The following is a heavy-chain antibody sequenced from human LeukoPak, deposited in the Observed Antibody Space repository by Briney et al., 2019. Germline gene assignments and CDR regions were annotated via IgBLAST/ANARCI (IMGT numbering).Heavy chain of an antibody. J-gene: IGHJ3*02. CDR2: SYPGGSDT. D-gene: IGHD1-1*01. V-gene: IGHV5-51*01. Sequence: GESLKISCKSSGYSFTSYWIGWVRQMPGKGLEWMAISYPGGSDTSYSPSLQRQANISADQSITPAYLQWSSLKASDTAMYYCARQREPTGTTGLSSPFDIWGQGTMVTVSS. CDR1: GYSFTSYW. CDR3: ARQREPTGTTGLSSPFDI.